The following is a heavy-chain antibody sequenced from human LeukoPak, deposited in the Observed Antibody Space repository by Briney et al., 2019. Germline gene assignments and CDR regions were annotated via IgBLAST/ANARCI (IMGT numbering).Heavy chain of an antibody. CDR1: GFTFSDCG. Sequence: GGSLRLSCATSGFTFSDCGMHWVRQAPGKGLVWVSRINSDGSSASYADSVKGRFTISRDNAKNTLYLQMNSLRAEDTAVYYCAREGGYDPFEYWGQGTLVTVSS. V-gene: IGHV3-74*01. CDR2: INSDGSSA. J-gene: IGHJ4*02. D-gene: IGHD5-12*01. CDR3: AREGGYDPFEY.